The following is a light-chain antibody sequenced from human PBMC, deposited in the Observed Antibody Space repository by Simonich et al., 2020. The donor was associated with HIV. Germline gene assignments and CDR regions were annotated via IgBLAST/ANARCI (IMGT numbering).Light chain of an antibody. J-gene: IGLJ3*02. CDR1: SSDVGGYNY. CDR2: DVS. Sequence: QSALTQPASVSGSPGQSIPISCTGTSSDVGGYNYVSWYQQHPGKAPNLMIYDVSNRPSGVSNRFSGSKSGNTASLTISGLQAEDEADYYCSSYTSITTWVFGGGTKLTVL. CDR3: SSYTSITTWV. V-gene: IGLV2-14*03.